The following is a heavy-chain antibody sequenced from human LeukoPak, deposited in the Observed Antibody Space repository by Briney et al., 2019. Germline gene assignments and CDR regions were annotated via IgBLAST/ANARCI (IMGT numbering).Heavy chain of an antibody. CDR1: GFTFSSYW. V-gene: IGHV3-74*01. CDR3: AKDLLSSWSYYYGMDV. D-gene: IGHD6-13*01. Sequence: PGGSLRLSCAASGFTFSSYWMHWVRQAPGNGLVWVSRINSDESSTSYADSVKGRFTISRDNSKNTLYLQMHSLRAEDTAVYYCAKDLLSSWSYYYGMDVWGQGTTVTVSS. J-gene: IGHJ6*02. CDR2: INSDESST.